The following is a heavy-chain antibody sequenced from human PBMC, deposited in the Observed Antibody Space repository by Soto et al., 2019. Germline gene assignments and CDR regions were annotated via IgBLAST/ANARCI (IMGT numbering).Heavy chain of an antibody. V-gene: IGHV1-69*01. CDR2: IIPIFGTA. J-gene: IGHJ6*02. CDR1: GGTFSSYA. Sequence: QVQLVQSGAEVKKPGSSVKVSCKASGGTFSSYAISWVRQAPGQGLEWMGGIIPIFGTANYAQKFQGRVTITADESTSTAYMELSSLRSEDTAVYYCGGRAAAGSTEYYYGMDVWGQGTTVTVSS. D-gene: IGHD6-13*01. CDR3: GGRAAAGSTEYYYGMDV.